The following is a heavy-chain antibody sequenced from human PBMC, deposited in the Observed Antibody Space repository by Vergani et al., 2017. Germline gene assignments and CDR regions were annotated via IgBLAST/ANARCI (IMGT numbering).Heavy chain of an antibody. V-gene: IGHV4-39*01. CDR2: IYYSGST. J-gene: IGHJ4*02. D-gene: IGHD3-22*01. Sequence: QLQLPESGPGLVKPSETLSLTCTVSGGSISSSSYYWGWIRQPPGKGLEWIGSIYYSGSTYYNPSLKSRVTISVDTSKNQFSLKLSSVTAADTAVYYCARQSDYDSSGYYYDPGQSIVDYWGQGTLVTVSS. CDR3: ARQSDYDSSGYYYDPGQSIVDY. CDR1: GGSISSSSYY.